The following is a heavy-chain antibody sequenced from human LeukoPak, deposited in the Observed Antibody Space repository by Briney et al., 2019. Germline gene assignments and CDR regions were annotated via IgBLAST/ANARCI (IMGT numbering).Heavy chain of an antibody. J-gene: IGHJ4*02. V-gene: IGHV4-59*01. D-gene: IGHD4-17*01. CDR2: IYYRGST. Sequence: SETLSLTCTVSGGSINNYYWSWIRQPPGKGLEWIGYIYYRGSTNYNPSLKSRVTFSVDTSKNQFSLKLNSVTAADTAAYYCARGGDYGDLRYFDYWGQGTLVTVSS. CDR3: ARGGDYGDLRYFDY. CDR1: GGSINNYY.